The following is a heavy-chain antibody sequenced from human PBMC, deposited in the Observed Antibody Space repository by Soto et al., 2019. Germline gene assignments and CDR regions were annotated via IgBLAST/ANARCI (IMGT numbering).Heavy chain of an antibody. CDR2: IIPIFGTA. Sequence: QVQLVQPGAEVKKPGSSVKVSYKASGGTFSSYAISWVRQAPGQGLEWMGGIIPIFGTANYAQKFQGRVTITADESTSTAYMELSSLRSEDTAVYYCARDRITMVRGGGYFDYWGQGTLVTVSS. CDR1: GGTFSSYA. D-gene: IGHD3-10*01. V-gene: IGHV1-69*01. J-gene: IGHJ4*02. CDR3: ARDRITMVRGGGYFDY.